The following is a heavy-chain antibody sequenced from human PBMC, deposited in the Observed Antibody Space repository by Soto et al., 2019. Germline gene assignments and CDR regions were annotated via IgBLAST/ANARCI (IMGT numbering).Heavy chain of an antibody. J-gene: IGHJ5*02. Sequence: ASVKVSCKASGYTFTSYGISWVRQAPGQGLEWMGWISAYNGNTNYAQKLQGRVTMTTDTSTSTAYMELRSLRSDDTAVYYCARDGSARLMFGDNWFDPWGQGTLVTVSS. V-gene: IGHV1-18*01. CDR1: GYTFTSYG. D-gene: IGHD2-15*01. CDR2: ISAYNGNT. CDR3: ARDGSARLMFGDNWFDP.